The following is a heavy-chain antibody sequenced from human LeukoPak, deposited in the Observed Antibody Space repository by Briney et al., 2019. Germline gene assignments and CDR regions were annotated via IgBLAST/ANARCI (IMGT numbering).Heavy chain of an antibody. J-gene: IGHJ4*02. V-gene: IGHV4-4*07. CDR2: IYTSGST. D-gene: IGHD3-22*01. CDR3: ARDQGYDSSGYYEGYYFDY. CDR1: GGSISSYY. Sequence: SETLSLTCTVSGGSISSYYWSWIRQPAGKGLEWIGRIYTSGSTNYNPSLKSRVTMSVDTSKNQFSLKLSSVTAADTAVYYCARDQGYDSSGYYEGYYFDYWGQGTRVTVSS.